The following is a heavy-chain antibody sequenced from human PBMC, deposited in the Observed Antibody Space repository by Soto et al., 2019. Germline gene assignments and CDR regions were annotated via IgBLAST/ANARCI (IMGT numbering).Heavy chain of an antibody. CDR1: GFSLTSSEVG. J-gene: IGHJ4*02. Sequence: QITLKESGPTLVKPTQTLTLTCTFSGFSLTSSEVGVGWIRQPPGKALEWLAIIYWDDDKRYSPYLKSRLTIDKDTSKNQVVLTMANMHPVDTATYFCAHRPIASAGGAFDYWGQGTLVAVSS. D-gene: IGHD1-26*01. CDR2: IYWDDDK. V-gene: IGHV2-5*02. CDR3: AHRPIASAGGAFDY.